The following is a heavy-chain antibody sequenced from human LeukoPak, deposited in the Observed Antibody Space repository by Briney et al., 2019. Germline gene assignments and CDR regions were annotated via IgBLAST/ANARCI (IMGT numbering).Heavy chain of an antibody. V-gene: IGHV3-74*01. D-gene: IGHD6-19*01. CDR2: INSDGSST. Sequence: RTGGSLRLSCAASGFTFSSYWMHWVRHAPGKGLVWVSRINSDGSSTSYADSVKGRFTISRDNAKNTLYLQMNSLRAEDMAVYYCARGIVVAGMEAWFDPWGQGTLVIVSS. CDR1: GFTFSSYW. J-gene: IGHJ5*02. CDR3: ARGIVVAGMEAWFDP.